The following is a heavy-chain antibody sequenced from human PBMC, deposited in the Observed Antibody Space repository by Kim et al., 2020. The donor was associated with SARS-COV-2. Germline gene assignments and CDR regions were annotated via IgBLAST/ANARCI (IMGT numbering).Heavy chain of an antibody. Sequence: YSPSCPGQVTISADKSISTAYLQWSSLKASDTAMYYCARSLATVGTFDYWGQGTLVTVSS. J-gene: IGHJ4*02. V-gene: IGHV5-51*01. CDR3: ARSLATVGTFDY. D-gene: IGHD5-12*01.